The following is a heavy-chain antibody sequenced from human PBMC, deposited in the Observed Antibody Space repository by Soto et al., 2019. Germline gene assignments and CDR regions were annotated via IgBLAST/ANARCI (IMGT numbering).Heavy chain of an antibody. CDR3: ARQNFFSGYHLDPLLFYP. CDR1: GYTFTSYG. J-gene: IGHJ5*02. D-gene: IGHD3-9*01. V-gene: IGHV1-18*01. CDR2: ISAYNGNT. Sequence: ASVKVSCKASGYTFTSYGISWVRQAPGQGLEWMGWISAYNGNTNYAQKLQGRVTMTTDTSTSTAYMELRSLRSDDTAVYYCARQNFFSGYHLDPLLFYPWGQGTLVTVSA.